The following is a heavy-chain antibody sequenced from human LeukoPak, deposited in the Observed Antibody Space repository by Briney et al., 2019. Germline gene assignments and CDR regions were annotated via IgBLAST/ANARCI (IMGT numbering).Heavy chain of an antibody. V-gene: IGHV4-59*01. J-gene: IGHJ5*02. Sequence: PSETLSLTCTVSGGSISSYYWIWIRQPPGKGLEWIGYIYYSGSTNYNPSLKSRVTISVDTSKNQFSLKLSSVTAADTAVYYCARDIAAAGTLGDWFDPWGQGTLVTVSS. D-gene: IGHD6-13*01. CDR3: ARDIAAAGTLGDWFDP. CDR1: GGSISSYY. CDR2: IYYSGST.